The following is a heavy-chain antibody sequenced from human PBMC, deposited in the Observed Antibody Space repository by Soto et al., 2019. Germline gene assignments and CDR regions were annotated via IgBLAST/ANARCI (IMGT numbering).Heavy chain of an antibody. Sequence: QVQLVESGGGVVQPGRSLRLSCAASGFTFSSYAMHWVRQAPGKGLEWVAVISYAGSNKYYADSVKGRFTISRDNSKNTLYLQMNSLRAEDTAVYYCARDPLWGTAMVLWYFDLWGRGTLVTVSS. D-gene: IGHD5-18*01. CDR3: ARDPLWGTAMVLWYFDL. J-gene: IGHJ2*01. CDR1: GFTFSSYA. V-gene: IGHV3-30-3*01. CDR2: ISYAGSNK.